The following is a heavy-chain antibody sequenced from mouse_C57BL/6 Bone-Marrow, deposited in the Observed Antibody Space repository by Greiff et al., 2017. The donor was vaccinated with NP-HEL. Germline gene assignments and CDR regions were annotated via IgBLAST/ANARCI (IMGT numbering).Heavy chain of an antibody. V-gene: IGHV1-4*01. CDR2: INPSSGYT. Sequence: VNLVQSGAELVRPGASVKLSCKASGYTFTSYSMHWVKQRPGQGLEWIGYINPSSGYTKYNQKFKDKATLTAYKSSSTAYMQLSSLTSEDSAVYYCARKGDGYYLYFDYWGQGTTLTVSS. CDR1: GYTFTSYS. J-gene: IGHJ2*01. CDR3: ARKGDGYYLYFDY. D-gene: IGHD2-3*01.